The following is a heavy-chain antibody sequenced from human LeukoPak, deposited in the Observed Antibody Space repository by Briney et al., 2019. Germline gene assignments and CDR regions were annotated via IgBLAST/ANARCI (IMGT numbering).Heavy chain of an antibody. J-gene: IGHJ1*01. CDR2: IKSDRST. D-gene: IGHD3-22*01. Sequence: QTGGSLRLSCAASGFTFSSYWMHWVRQAPGKGLVWVSRIKSDRSTRYADSVKGRFTISRDNAKNTVSLQMNSLRAEDTGVYYCARAPSEIGGYYPEYFRHWGQGTLVTVSP. V-gene: IGHV3-74*01. CDR3: ARAPSEIGGYYPEYFRH. CDR1: GFTFSSYW.